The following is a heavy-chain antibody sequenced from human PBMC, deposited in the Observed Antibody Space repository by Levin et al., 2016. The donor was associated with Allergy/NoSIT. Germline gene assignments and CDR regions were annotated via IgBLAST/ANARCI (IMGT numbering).Heavy chain of an antibody. Sequence: SETLSLTCTVSGGSISSSTYYWGWVRQPPGKGLEWIGSIYYSGSTYYSPSLKSRVTIFLDTSKSQFSLKLSSVTAADTAVYYCTRSGGFSQDSYFFDFWGQGTLVTVSS. CDR1: GGSISSSTYY. V-gene: IGHV4-39*01. D-gene: IGHD2-15*01. CDR3: TRSGGFSQDSYFFDF. J-gene: IGHJ4*02. CDR2: IYYSGST.